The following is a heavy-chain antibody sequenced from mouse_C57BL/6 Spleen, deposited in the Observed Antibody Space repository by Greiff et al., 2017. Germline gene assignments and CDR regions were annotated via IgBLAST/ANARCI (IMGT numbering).Heavy chain of an antibody. Sequence: EVKLMESGGGLVKPGGSLKLSCAASGFTFSDYGMHWVRQAPEKGLEWVAYISSGSSTIYYADTVKGRFTISRDNAKNTLFLQMTSLRSEDTAMYYCARPYDSNYGPYYYAMDYWGQGTSVTVSS. CDR3: ARPYDSNYGPYYYAMDY. J-gene: IGHJ4*01. V-gene: IGHV5-17*01. D-gene: IGHD2-5*01. CDR2: ISSGSSTI. CDR1: GFTFSDYG.